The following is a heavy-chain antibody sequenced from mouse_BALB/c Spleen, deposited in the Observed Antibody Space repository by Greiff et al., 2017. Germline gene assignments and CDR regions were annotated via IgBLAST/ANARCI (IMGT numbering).Heavy chain of an antibody. Sequence: EVKLMESGGGLVQPGGSRKLSCAASGFTFSDYGMAWVRQAPGKGPEWVAFISNLAYSIYYADTVTGRFTISRENAKNTLYLEMSSLRSEDTAMYYCARDSGGNLYAMDYWGQGTSVTVSS. CDR3: ARDSGGNLYAMDY. V-gene: IGHV5-15*02. CDR1: GFTFSDYG. CDR2: ISNLAYSI. D-gene: IGHD2-1*01. J-gene: IGHJ4*01.